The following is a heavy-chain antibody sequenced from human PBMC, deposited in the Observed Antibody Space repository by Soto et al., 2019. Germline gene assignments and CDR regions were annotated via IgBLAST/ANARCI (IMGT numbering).Heavy chain of an antibody. D-gene: IGHD3-9*01. Sequence: GGSLRLSCAASGFTFSSYGMHWVRQAPGKGLEWVAVIWYDGSNKYYADSVKGRFTISRDNSKNTLYLQMNSLRAEDTAVYYCARTSQQYYDILTGYYRGRYLDYWGQGTLVTVSS. V-gene: IGHV3-33*01. CDR1: GFTFSSYG. J-gene: IGHJ4*02. CDR3: ARTSQQYYDILTGYYRGRYLDY. CDR2: IWYDGSNK.